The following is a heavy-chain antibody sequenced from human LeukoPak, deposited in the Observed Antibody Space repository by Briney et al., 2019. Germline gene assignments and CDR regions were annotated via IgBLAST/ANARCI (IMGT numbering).Heavy chain of an antibody. CDR1: GFTFSSYA. CDR2: ISGSGGST. Sequence: GGSLRLSCAASGFTFSSYAMSWVRQAPGKGLEWVSAISGSGGSTYYADSVKGRFTISRDNSKHTLSLQINRLRAEDTAVYYCAKNDIVVVVAATRRFAPWGQGTLVTVSS. V-gene: IGHV3-23*01. D-gene: IGHD2-15*01. CDR3: AKNDIVVVVAATRRFAP. J-gene: IGHJ5*02.